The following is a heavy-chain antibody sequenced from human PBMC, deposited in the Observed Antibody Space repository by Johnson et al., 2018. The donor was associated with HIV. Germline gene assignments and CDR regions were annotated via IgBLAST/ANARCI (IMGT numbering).Heavy chain of an antibody. CDR3: ARRIAAADDAFDI. CDR2: IWFDGSNK. Sequence: QVQLVESGGGVVQPGRSLRLSCAASGFTFSSYGMHCVRQAPGKGLEWVAVIWFDGSNKYYADSVKGRFTISRDNSKNTLYLQMNSLRAEDTAMYYCARRIAAADDAFDIWGHGTMVTVSS. V-gene: IGHV3-33*08. J-gene: IGHJ3*02. CDR1: GFTFSSYG. D-gene: IGHD6-25*01.